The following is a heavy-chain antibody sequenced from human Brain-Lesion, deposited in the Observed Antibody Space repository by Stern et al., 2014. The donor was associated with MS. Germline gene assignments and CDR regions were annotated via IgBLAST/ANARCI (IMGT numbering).Heavy chain of an antibody. V-gene: IGHV3-9*01. CDR2: ISWNSGTI. J-gene: IGHJ4*02. CDR3: ARDITDSSAYFAY. D-gene: IGHD1-14*01. Sequence: EVQLVESGGDLVQPGRSLRLSCAAFGFTFDDYAMHWVRQGPGKGLEWVAGISWNSGTIGYADSVKGRFTTSRDNAYSSLYLQMNSLRPEDTALYYCARDITDSSAYFAYWGQGTLVTVSS. CDR1: GFTFDDYA.